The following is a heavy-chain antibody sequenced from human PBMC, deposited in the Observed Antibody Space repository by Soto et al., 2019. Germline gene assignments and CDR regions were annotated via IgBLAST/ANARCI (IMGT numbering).Heavy chain of an antibody. CDR2: IYYSGNT. CDR3: AREGGNHYGSGSLFDY. CDR1: GGSIRRGDYS. J-gene: IGHJ4*02. D-gene: IGHD3-10*01. V-gene: IGHV4-30-2*01. Sequence: PSATLSLTCAVSGGSIRRGDYSWRWIWQPPGKGLEWIGYIYYSGNTYHNPSLKSRVTISVDRSKDQFSLKLSSVTAAETAVYYCAREGGNHYGSGSLFDYWGQGILVTVCS.